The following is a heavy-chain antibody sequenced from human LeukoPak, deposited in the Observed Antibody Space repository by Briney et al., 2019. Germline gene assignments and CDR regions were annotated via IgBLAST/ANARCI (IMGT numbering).Heavy chain of an antibody. CDR1: GGSISSGSYY. J-gene: IGHJ4*02. Sequence: PSETLSLTCTVSGGSISSGSYYWSWIRQPAGKGLEWIGRIYTSGSTNYNPSLKSRVTISVDTSKNQFSLKLSSVTAADTAAYYCATTRVVPAAIVNWGQGTLVTVSS. CDR2: IYTSGST. D-gene: IGHD2-2*01. CDR3: ATTRVVPAAIVN. V-gene: IGHV4-61*02.